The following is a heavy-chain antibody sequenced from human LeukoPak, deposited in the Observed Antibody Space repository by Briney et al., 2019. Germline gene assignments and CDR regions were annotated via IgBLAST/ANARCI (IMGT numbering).Heavy chain of an antibody. J-gene: IGHJ3*02. Sequence: ASVKVSCKASGYTFTGYYMHWVRQAPGQGLEWMGWINPNSGGTNYARKFQGRVTMTRDTSISTAYMELSRLRSDDTAVYYCARVRSHFEGRKDAFDIWGQGTMVTVSS. CDR3: ARVRSHFEGRKDAFDI. CDR2: INPNSGGT. V-gene: IGHV1-2*02. CDR1: GYTFTGYY. D-gene: IGHD1-14*01.